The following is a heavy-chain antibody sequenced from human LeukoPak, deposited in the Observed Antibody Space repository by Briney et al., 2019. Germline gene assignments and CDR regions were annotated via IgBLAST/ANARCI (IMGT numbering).Heavy chain of an antibody. Sequence: SETLSLTCTVSGGSISSYYWSWIRQPPGKGLEWIGYIYYSGSTNYNPSLKSRVTISVDTSKNQFFLKLSSVTAADTAVYYCARLSVAERWLQFGYFDYWGQGTLVTVSS. CDR1: GGSISSYY. V-gene: IGHV4-59*08. J-gene: IGHJ4*02. D-gene: IGHD5-24*01. CDR3: ARLSVAERWLQFGYFDY. CDR2: IYYSGST.